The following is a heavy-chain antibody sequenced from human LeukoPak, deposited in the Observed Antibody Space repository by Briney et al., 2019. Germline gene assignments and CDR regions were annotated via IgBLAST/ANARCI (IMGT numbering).Heavy chain of an antibody. CDR3: AREPTYYYDSSGPVPNAFDI. D-gene: IGHD3-22*01. J-gene: IGHJ3*02. CDR1: GFTFSSYS. Sequence: GGSLRLSCAASGFTFSSYSMNWVRQAPGKGLEWVSSISSSSSYIYYADSVKGRFTISRDNAKNSLYLQMNSLRAEDTAVYYCAREPTYYYDSSGPVPNAFDIWGQGTMVTVSS. V-gene: IGHV3-21*01. CDR2: ISSSSSYI.